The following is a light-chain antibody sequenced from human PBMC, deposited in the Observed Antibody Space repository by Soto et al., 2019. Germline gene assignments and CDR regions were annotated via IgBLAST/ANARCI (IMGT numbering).Light chain of an antibody. CDR3: ILYTTDSTYV. CDR1: SSDFSSYKR. Sequence: QSVLTQPPSVSGSPGQSVTISCAGTSSDFSSYKRVSWYQRPPGTGPKLIIYEVNNRPSGVPDRFSGSKSGNTASLTISGLQAEDDAEYYFILYTTDSTYVFGTGTNVTVL. J-gene: IGLJ1*01. V-gene: IGLV2-18*01. CDR2: EVN.